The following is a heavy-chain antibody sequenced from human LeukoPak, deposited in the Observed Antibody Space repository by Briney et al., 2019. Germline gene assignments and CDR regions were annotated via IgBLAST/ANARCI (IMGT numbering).Heavy chain of an antibody. D-gene: IGHD3-10*01. CDR1: GFTFSSYA. Sequence: PGGSLRLSCAASGFTFSSYAMRWVRQAPGKGLEWVSAISGSGGSTYYADSVKGRFTISRDNSKNTLYLQMNSPRAEDTAVYYCAGGWFGEDYYFDYWGQGTLVTVSS. V-gene: IGHV3-23*01. CDR3: AGGWFGEDYYFDY. CDR2: ISGSGGST. J-gene: IGHJ4*02.